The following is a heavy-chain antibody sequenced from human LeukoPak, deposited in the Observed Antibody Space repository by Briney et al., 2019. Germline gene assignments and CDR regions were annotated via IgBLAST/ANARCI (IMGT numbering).Heavy chain of an antibody. CDR1: GFTFSAYT. Sequence: GGSLRLSCEASGFTFSAYTMNWVRQAPGKGLEWVSSISTYGTYIYYTDSVKGRFTISRDNAKNSLYLQMNSLRDEDTAVYYCARRVAAAGTGWPAFDYWGQGTLVTVSS. J-gene: IGHJ4*02. V-gene: IGHV3-21*01. CDR3: ARRVAAAGTGWPAFDY. D-gene: IGHD6-13*01. CDR2: ISTYGTYI.